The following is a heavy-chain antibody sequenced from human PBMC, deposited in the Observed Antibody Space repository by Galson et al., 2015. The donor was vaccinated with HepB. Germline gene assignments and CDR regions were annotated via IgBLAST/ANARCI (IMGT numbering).Heavy chain of an antibody. CDR2: IKSKTDGGTT. V-gene: IGHV3-15*07. Sequence: SLRLSCAASGFTFSNAWMNWVRQAPGKGLEWVGRIKSKTDGGTTDYAAPVKGRFTISRDDSKNTLYLQMNSLKTEDTAVYYCTTNSFYDFWSPPFDYWGQGTLVTVSS. CDR1: GFTFSNAW. J-gene: IGHJ4*02. D-gene: IGHD3-3*01. CDR3: TTNSFYDFWSPPFDY.